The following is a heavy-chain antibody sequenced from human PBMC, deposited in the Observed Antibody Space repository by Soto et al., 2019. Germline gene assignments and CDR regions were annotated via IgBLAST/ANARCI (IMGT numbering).Heavy chain of an antibody. J-gene: IGHJ3*02. V-gene: IGHV1-18*01. Sequence: ASVKVSCKASGYTFTSYGISWVRQAPGQGLEWMGWISAYNGNTNYAQKLQGRVTMTTDTSTSTAYMELRSLRSDDTAVYYCARDLTGNPRLKHDAFDIWGQGTMVTVSS. CDR3: ARDLTGNPRLKHDAFDI. CDR2: ISAYNGNT. CDR1: GYTFTSYG.